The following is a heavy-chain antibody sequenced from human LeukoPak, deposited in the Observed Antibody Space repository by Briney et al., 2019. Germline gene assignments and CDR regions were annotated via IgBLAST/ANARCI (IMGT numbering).Heavy chain of an antibody. CDR1: GGSISSGSYY. CDR3: ARVPPYYYYYGMDV. J-gene: IGHJ6*02. CDR2: IYTSGST. Sequence: SQTLSLTCTVSGGSISSGSYYWSWIRQPAGKGLEWIGCIYTSGSTNYNPSLKSRVTISVDTSKNQFSLKLSSVTAADTAVYYCARVPPYYYYYGMDVWGQGTTFTVSS. V-gene: IGHV4-61*02.